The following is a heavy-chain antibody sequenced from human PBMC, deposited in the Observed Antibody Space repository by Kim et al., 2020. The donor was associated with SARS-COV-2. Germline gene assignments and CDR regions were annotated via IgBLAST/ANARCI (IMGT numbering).Heavy chain of an antibody. V-gene: IGHV3-74*03. CDR3: ARAPDCGGGSCFSYHYHGMHV. CDR1: GFTFSDYW. CDR2: IDRDGSTT. Sequence: GGSLRLSCAASGFTFSDYWVHWVRKDPRKGLVWVSRIDRDGSTTTYADSVRGRFTISRDNAKNMVYLQMNSLRVEDTAVYYCARAPDCGGGSCFSYHYHGMHVWGQGTTVTVSS. J-gene: IGHJ6*02. D-gene: IGHD2-15*01.